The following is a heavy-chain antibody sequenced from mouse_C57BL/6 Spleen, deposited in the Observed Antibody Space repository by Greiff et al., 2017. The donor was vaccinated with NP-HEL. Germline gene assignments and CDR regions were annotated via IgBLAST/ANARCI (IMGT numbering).Heavy chain of an antibody. V-gene: IGHV14-4*01. D-gene: IGHD1-1*01. CDR3: TTWSAYVPY. J-gene: IGHJ3*01. Sequence: VQLQQSGAELVRPGASVKLSCTASGFNIKDYYMHWVKQRPEQGLEWIGWIDPENGDTEYASKFQGKATITADTSSNTAYLQLSSLTSEDTAVYYCTTWSAYVPYWGQGTLVTVSA. CDR2: IDPENGDT. CDR1: GFNIKDYY.